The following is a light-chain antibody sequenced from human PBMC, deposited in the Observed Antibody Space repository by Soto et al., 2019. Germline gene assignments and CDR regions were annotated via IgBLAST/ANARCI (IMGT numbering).Light chain of an antibody. Sequence: EIVMTQSPGTLSLSPGERATLSCRASQSVSSSYLAWYQQKPGQAPRLLIYGASSSATGIPDRFSGSGSGTDFTLTISRLEPEDFAVYYCQQYGSSSITCGQGTRMEIK. CDR3: QQYGSSSIT. CDR1: QSVSSSY. V-gene: IGKV3-20*01. CDR2: GAS. J-gene: IGKJ5*01.